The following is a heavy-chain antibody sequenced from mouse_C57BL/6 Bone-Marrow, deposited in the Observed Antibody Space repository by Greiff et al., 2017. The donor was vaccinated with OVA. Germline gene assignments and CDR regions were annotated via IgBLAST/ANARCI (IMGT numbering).Heavy chain of an antibody. CDR3: ARELGDCYAMDY. CDR2: ISYDGSN. V-gene: IGHV3-6*01. J-gene: IGHJ4*01. CDR1: GYSITSGYY. D-gene: IGHD3-3*01. Sequence: EVQLVESGPGLVKPSQSLSLTCSVTGYSITSGYYWNWIRQFPGNKLEWMGYISYDGSNNYNPSLKNRISITRDTSKNQFFLKLNSVTTEDTATYYCARELGDCYAMDYWGQGTSVTVSS.